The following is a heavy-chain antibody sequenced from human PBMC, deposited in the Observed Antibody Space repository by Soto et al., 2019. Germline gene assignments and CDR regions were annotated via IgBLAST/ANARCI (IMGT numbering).Heavy chain of an antibody. CDR2: IHSDGSST. Sequence: EVQLVESGGGLVRPGGSLRLSCAASGFTFSYYWMHWVRQAPGKGLVWVSRIHSDGSSTTYADFVKGRFIISRDNARKTVDLQMNSVRVEDTAVYYFARGDRGAFDLWGQGTVVTVSS. D-gene: IGHD1-26*01. J-gene: IGHJ3*01. CDR1: GFTFSYYW. CDR3: ARGDRGAFDL. V-gene: IGHV3-74*01.